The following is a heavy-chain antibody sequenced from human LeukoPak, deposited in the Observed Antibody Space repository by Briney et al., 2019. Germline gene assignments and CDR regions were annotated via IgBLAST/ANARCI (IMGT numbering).Heavy chain of an antibody. V-gene: IGHV3-53*01. D-gene: IGHD1-26*01. CDR2: IYSGGST. CDR1: GFTFTGHS. CDR3: ARAGAD. Sequence: PGGSLRLSCVASGFTFTGHSMHWVRQAPGKGLEWVSVIYSGGSTYYADSVKGRFTISRDNSKNTLYLQMNSLRAEDTAVYYCARAGADWGQGTLVTVSS. J-gene: IGHJ4*02.